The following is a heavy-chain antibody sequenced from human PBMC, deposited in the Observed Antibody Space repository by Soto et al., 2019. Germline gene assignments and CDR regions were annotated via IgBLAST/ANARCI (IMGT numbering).Heavy chain of an antibody. J-gene: IGHJ4*02. CDR1: GFIFDDFA. Sequence: EAQLVESGGGLVQPGRSLSLSCAGSGFIFDDFAIHWVRQAPGKGLELVSGISWNSDSIGYADSVKGRFTSSRDNAKNALLLQMNALRVEETALCYCIKIGVLIDFSSSPLDFDLWGQGTVVTVSS. CDR3: IKIGVLIDFSSSPLDFDL. D-gene: IGHD3-3*01. CDR2: ISWNSDSI. V-gene: IGHV3-9*01.